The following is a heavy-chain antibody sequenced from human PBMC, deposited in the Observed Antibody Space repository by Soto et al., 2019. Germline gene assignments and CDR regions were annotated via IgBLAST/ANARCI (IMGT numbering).Heavy chain of an antibody. CDR1: GFSSSSYA. CDR2: IYYSGST. D-gene: IGHD1-26*01. J-gene: IGHJ4*02. V-gene: IGHV4-39*01. CDR3: ARAARATTRQTYYFDY. Sequence: PGGSLRLSCAASGFSSSSYAMNWVRQPPGKGLEWIGSIYYSGSTYYNPSLKSRVTISVDTSKNQFSLKLSSVTAADTAVYYCARAARATTRQTYYFDYWGQGTLVTVSS.